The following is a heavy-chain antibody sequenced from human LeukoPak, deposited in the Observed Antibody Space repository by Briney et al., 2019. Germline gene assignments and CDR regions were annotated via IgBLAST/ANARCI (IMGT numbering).Heavy chain of an antibody. V-gene: IGHV1-2*02. CDR2: INPNTGGT. Sequence: ASVKVSCKASGYVFVDYYVHWVRQAPGQGLEWMGRINPNTGGTKYARKFQGRVTVTADTSISTTYLELRSLSSDDTAVYYCARDPKNFYDSKFDYFHMDVWGKGATVTISS. J-gene: IGHJ6*03. CDR3: ARDPKNFYDSKFDYFHMDV. CDR1: GYVFVDYY. D-gene: IGHD3-22*01.